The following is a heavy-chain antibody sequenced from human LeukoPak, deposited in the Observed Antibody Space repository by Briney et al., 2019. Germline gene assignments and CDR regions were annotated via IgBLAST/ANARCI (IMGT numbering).Heavy chain of an antibody. CDR3: ARDSGITIFGVVTHDAFDI. J-gene: IGHJ3*02. V-gene: IGHV3-20*04. D-gene: IGHD3-3*01. Sequence: AGGSLRLSCAASGFTFSSYEMNWVRQAPGKGLEWVSGINWNGGSTGYADSVKGRFTISRDNAKNSLYLQMNSLRAEDTALYYCARDSGITIFGVVTHDAFDIWGQGTMVTVSS. CDR2: INWNGGST. CDR1: GFTFSSYE.